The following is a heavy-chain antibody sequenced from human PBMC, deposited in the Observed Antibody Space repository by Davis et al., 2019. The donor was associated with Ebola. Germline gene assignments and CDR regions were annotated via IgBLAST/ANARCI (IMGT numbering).Heavy chain of an antibody. D-gene: IGHD6-13*01. J-gene: IGHJ6*02. V-gene: IGHV3-53*05. CDR2: LYSGGST. Sequence: GESLKISCAASGFTVSSNYMNWVRQAPGKGLEWVSVLYSGGSTYYADSVKGRFTISRDNSKNTLYLQMNSLRAEDTAVYYCARDGGFAAAGYYYYYGMDVWGQGTTVTVSS. CDR1: GFTVSSNY. CDR3: ARDGGFAAAGYYYYYGMDV.